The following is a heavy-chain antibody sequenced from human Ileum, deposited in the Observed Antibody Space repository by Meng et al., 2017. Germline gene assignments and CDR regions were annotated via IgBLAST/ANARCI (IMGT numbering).Heavy chain of an antibody. Sequence: QVQLVQSGAEVKKPGASVKVSCKASGYNFTSHYIHWWRQAPGQGLEWMGWINGGTGNTEYSQNFQGRITFTRDTAASTVYMELSSLRSEDTAVFYCARVAVTGIGYFQYWGQGTLVTVSS. D-gene: IGHD6-19*01. CDR1: GYNFTSHY. J-gene: IGHJ1*01. V-gene: IGHV1-3*01. CDR3: ARVAVTGIGYFQY. CDR2: INGGTGNT.